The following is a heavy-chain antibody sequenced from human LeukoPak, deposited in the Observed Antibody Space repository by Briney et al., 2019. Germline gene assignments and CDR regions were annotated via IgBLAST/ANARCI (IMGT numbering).Heavy chain of an antibody. CDR2: IKEDGSEN. CDR3: ARQRYSDC. CDR1: GFTFSRYW. D-gene: IGHD1-1*01. V-gene: IGHV3-7*01. Sequence: GGSLRLSCAASGFTFSRYWMTWVRQAPGKGLEWVANIKEDGSENSYVESVKGRFTISRDNAKNSLYLQLNSLRAEDTAVYFCARQRYSDCWGQRTLVTVSS. J-gene: IGHJ4*02.